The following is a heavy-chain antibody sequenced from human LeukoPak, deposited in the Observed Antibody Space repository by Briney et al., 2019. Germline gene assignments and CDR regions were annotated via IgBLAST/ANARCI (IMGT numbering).Heavy chain of an antibody. J-gene: IGHJ5*02. V-gene: IGHV3-30*04. Sequence: GGSLRLSCVASGFTFSNYAMHWVRQAPGKGLEWVAVISYDGSNKYYADSVKGRYTISRDNSKNTLYLQMNSLRAEDTAVYSCARDSCGFGPWGQGTLVTVSS. CDR3: ARDSCGFGP. CDR2: ISYDGSNK. CDR1: GFTFSNYA.